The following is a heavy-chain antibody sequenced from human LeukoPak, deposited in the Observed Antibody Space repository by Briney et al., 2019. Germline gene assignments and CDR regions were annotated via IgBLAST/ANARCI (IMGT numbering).Heavy chain of an antibody. CDR2: IKQDGSKK. Sequence: GGSLRLSCVSSGFPFSSYWMTWVRQAPGKGLEWVANIKQDGSKKSYVDSVKGRFTISRDNAKNSLYLQMNSLRAEDTAIYYCTRVGYIDEGIDYWGQGTLVTVSS. CDR1: GFPFSSYW. V-gene: IGHV3-7*04. CDR3: TRVGYIDEGIDY. D-gene: IGHD5-24*01. J-gene: IGHJ4*02.